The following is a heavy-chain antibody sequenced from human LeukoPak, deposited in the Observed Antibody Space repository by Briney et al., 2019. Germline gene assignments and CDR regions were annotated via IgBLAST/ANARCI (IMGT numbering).Heavy chain of an antibody. V-gene: IGHV3-23*01. J-gene: IGHJ4*02. Sequence: GGSLRLSCAASGFTFSSYAMSWVRQAPGKGLEWVSAISGSGGSTYYADSVKGRFTISRDNSKNTLYLQMNRMRAEDTAVYYCAKGRGQWLAAINYWGQGTLVTVSS. CDR2: ISGSGGST. CDR3: AKGRGQWLAAINY. CDR1: GFTFSSYA. D-gene: IGHD6-19*01.